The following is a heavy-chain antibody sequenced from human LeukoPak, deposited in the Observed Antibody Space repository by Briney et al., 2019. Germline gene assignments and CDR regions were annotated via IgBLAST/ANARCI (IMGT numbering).Heavy chain of an antibody. D-gene: IGHD1-1*01. J-gene: IGHJ3*02. CDR2: ISWNSGSI. CDR1: GFTFDDYA. V-gene: IGHV3-9*01. CDR3: ARSRLGGRGAFDI. Sequence: PGGSLRLSCAASGFTFDDYAMHWVRQAPGKGLEWVSGISWNSGSIGYADSVKGRFTISRDNANTSLFLEMNSLRAEDTAVYYCARSRLGGRGAFDIWGQGTVVTVSS.